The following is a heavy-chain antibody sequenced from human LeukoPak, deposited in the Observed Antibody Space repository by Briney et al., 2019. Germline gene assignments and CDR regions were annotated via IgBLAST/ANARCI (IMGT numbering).Heavy chain of an antibody. D-gene: IGHD5-18*01. Sequence: TASETLSLTCTVSGVSISSSSYYWGWLRQPPGKGLEWIVSIYYSGSTYYNPSLKSRVTISVDTSKNQFSLKLSSVTAADTAVYYCARGIHPGYHRDWYFDLWGRGTLVTVSS. CDR1: GVSISSSSYY. CDR2: IYYSGST. V-gene: IGHV4-39*07. J-gene: IGHJ2*01. CDR3: ARGIHPGYHRDWYFDL.